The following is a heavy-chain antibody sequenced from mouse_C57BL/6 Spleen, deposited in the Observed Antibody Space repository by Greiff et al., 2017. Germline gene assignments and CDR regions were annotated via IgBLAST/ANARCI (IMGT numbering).Heavy chain of an antibody. CDR2: INPYNGDT. D-gene: IGHD2-1*01. V-gene: IGHV1-20*01. CDR1: GYSFTGYF. Sequence: VQLQQSGPELVKPGDSVKISCKASGYSFTGYFMNWVMQSHGKSLEWIGRINPYNGDTFYNQKFKGKATLTVDKSSSTAHMELRSLTSEDSAVYYCARGDYGNYAGFAYWGQGTLVTVSA. J-gene: IGHJ3*01. CDR3: ARGDYGNYAGFAY.